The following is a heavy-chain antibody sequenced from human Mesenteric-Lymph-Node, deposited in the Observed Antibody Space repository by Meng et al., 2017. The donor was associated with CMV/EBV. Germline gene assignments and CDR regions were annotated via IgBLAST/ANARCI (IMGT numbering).Heavy chain of an antibody. CDR2: ISWDSGNI. CDR1: GFKFDDYA. V-gene: IGHV3-9*01. J-gene: IGHJ4*02. CDR3: TRGNSHAHDY. Sequence: SLKISCAASGFKFDDYAMHWVRQTPGKGLEWVSGISWDSGNIGYADSVKGRFTISRDNAMNSLYLQMNSLRAEDTAVYYCTRGNSHAHDYWGQGTLVTVSS.